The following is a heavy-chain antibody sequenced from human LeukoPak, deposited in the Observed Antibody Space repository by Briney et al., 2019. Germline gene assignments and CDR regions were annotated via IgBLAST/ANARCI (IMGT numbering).Heavy chain of an antibody. CDR1: GFTFTGYS. V-gene: IGHV1-2*02. CDR3: ARDRSVRLRSYYNCCLDV. J-gene: IGHJ6*02. Sequence: ASVSLSFTPSGFTFTGYSMHWVRQAPGHGREWMGWINPSTGGTKYPQTLQGRVTITMDTSIRTAYMDLSSLRSGDTAVDYCARDRSVRLRSYYNCCLDVWGQGTTVTVSS. D-gene: IGHD5/OR15-5a*01. CDR2: INPSTGGT.